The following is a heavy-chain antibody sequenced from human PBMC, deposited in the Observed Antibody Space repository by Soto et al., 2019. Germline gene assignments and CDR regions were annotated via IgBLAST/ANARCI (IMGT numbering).Heavy chain of an antibody. CDR1: GFTFSSYS. CDR3: ARDQGLWGEQRGYYYYGMDV. Sequence: PGGSLRLSCAASGFTFSSYSMNWVRQAPGKGLEWVSSISSSSSYIYYADSVKGRFTISRDNAKNSLYLQMNSLRAEDTAVYYCARDQGLWGEQRGYYYYGMDVWGQGTTVTVSS. V-gene: IGHV3-21*01. J-gene: IGHJ6*02. CDR2: ISSSSSYI. D-gene: IGHD3-16*01.